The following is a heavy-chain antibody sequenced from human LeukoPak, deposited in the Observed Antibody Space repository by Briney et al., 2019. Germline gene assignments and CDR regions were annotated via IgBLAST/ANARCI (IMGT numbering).Heavy chain of an antibody. CDR1: GYTFTGYY. D-gene: IGHD5-18*01. CDR3: ARESVDTAMVGLYYYYYGMDV. CDR2: INPNSGGT. V-gene: IGHV1-2*02. Sequence: ASVKVSCKASGYTFTGYYMHWVRQAPGQGLEWMGWINPNSGGTNYAQKFQGRVTVTRDTSISTAYMELSRLRSDDTAVYYCARESVDTAMVGLYYYYYGMDVWGQGTTVTVSS. J-gene: IGHJ6*02.